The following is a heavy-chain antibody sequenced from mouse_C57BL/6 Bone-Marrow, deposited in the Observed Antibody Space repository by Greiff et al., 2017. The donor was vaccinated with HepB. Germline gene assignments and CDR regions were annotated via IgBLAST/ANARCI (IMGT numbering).Heavy chain of an antibody. CDR1: GFNIKDDY. D-gene: IGHD2-4*01. V-gene: IGHV14-4*01. CDR2: IDPENGDT. Sequence: EVQLQQSGAELVRPGASVKLSCTASGFNIKDDYMHWVKQRPEQGLEWIGWIDPENGDTEYASKFQGKATITADTSSNTAYLQLSSLTSEDTAVYYCTTWGLPDYFDYCGQGTTLTVSS. J-gene: IGHJ2*01. CDR3: TTWGLPDYFDY.